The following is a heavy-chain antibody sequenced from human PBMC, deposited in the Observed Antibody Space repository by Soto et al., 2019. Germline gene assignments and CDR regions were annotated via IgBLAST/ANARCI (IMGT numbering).Heavy chain of an antibody. Sequence: EVQLLESGGGLVQPGGSLRLSCAASGFTFTTYAMSWVRQPPGKGLEWVSGISSSGDIPYYADSVKGRFTISRDQSKKTVYLQMNSLRAEDTDLYYCAIVISIVGDGDHDYWGQGTLVSVSS. J-gene: IGHJ4*02. D-gene: IGHD4-17*01. CDR2: ISSSGDIP. CDR1: GFTFTTYA. V-gene: IGHV3-23*01. CDR3: AIVISIVGDGDHDY.